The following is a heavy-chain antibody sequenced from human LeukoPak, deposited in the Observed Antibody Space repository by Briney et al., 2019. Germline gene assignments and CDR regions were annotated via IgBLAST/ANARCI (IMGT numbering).Heavy chain of an antibody. Sequence: ASVKVSCKASGYTFTGYYMHWVRQAPGQGLEWMGWINPNSGGTNYAQKFQGRVTMTRDTSISTAYLELRRLRSDDTAVYYCARCSRAGSINCNYWGQGTLVTVSS. J-gene: IGHJ4*02. CDR2: INPNSGGT. D-gene: IGHD3-10*01. CDR3: ARCSRAGSINCNY. CDR1: GYTFTGYY. V-gene: IGHV1-2*02.